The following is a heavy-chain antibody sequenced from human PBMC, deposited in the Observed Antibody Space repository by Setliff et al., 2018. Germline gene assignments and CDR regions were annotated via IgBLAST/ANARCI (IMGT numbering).Heavy chain of an antibody. CDR2: INIGGGSA. Sequence: GASVKVSCKASGDTFTSYYMYWLRQAPGQGPEWMGIINIGGGSASYAQKFQDRVTMTRDTSTNTVYMEVSSLTSDDPAVYYCARGGLAAANKKGVFEYWGQGTLVTVSS. J-gene: IGHJ4*02. D-gene: IGHD6-13*01. V-gene: IGHV1-46*01. CDR1: GDTFTSYY. CDR3: ARGGLAAANKKGVFEY.